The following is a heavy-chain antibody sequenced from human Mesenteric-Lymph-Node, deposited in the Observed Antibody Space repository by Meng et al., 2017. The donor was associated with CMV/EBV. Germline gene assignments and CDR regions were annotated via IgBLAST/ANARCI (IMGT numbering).Heavy chain of an antibody. CDR1: GFAFSTYV. Sequence: GESLKISCAASGFAFSTYVMHWVRQAPGKGLEWVAFIRSDGNNKYYADSVRGRFTISRDDSKDTLYLQMNSPRAEDTAVYYCVKDSRNWSFDYWGQGALVTVSS. D-gene: IGHD1-1*01. V-gene: IGHV3-30*02. CDR2: IRSDGNNK. CDR3: VKDSRNWSFDY. J-gene: IGHJ4*02.